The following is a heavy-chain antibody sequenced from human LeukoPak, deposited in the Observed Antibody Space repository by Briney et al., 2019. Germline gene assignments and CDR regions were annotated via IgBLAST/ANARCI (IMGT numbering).Heavy chain of an antibody. CDR1: GGTFSSYA. J-gene: IGHJ3*02. D-gene: IGHD3-9*01. V-gene: IGHV1-69*13. Sequence: SVKVSCKASGGTFSSYAISWVRHAPGQGLEWMGGLIPIFGTANYAQKSQGRVTITADESTSTAYMELSSLRSEDTAVYYCARVQPEPRKPNYDILTGSGAFDIWGQGTMVTVSS. CDR2: LIPIFGTA. CDR3: ARVQPEPRKPNYDILTGSGAFDI.